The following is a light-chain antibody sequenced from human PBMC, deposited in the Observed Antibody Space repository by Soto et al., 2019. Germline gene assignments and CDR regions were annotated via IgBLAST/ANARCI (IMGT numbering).Light chain of an antibody. Sequence: QSVLTQPASVSGSPGQSITISCTGTSSDVGRYNYVSWYQQHLDKAPKLMIFDVSSRPSGVSNRFSGSKSANTASLTISGLQAEDEADYYCSSYTSSSTLRYVFGTGTKVTVL. J-gene: IGLJ1*01. V-gene: IGLV2-14*03. CDR2: DVS. CDR1: SSDVGRYNY. CDR3: SSYTSSSTLRYV.